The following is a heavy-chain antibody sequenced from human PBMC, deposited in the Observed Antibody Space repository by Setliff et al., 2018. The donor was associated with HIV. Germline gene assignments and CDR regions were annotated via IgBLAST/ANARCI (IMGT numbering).Heavy chain of an antibody. D-gene: IGHD6-19*01. Sequence: ASVKVSCKASGYTFTSYAMHWVRQAPGQRLEWMGWINAGNGNTNYAQKFQGRVTITADESTSTAYMELSSLRSEDTAVYYCARNGPHGSGWYNYFDFWGQGTLVTVSS. CDR1: GYTFTSYA. CDR3: ARNGPHGSGWYNYFDF. J-gene: IGHJ4*02. CDR2: INAGNGNT. V-gene: IGHV1-3*01.